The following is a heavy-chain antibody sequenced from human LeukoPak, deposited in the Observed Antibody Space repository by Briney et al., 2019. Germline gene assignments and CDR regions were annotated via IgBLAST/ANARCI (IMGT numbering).Heavy chain of an antibody. CDR1: GFIFSYYS. V-gene: IGHV3-23*01. J-gene: IGHJ4*02. Sequence: PGGSLRLSCAASGFIFSYYSMNWVRQAPGKGLEWVSAISGSGGSTYYADSVKGRFTISRDNSKNTLYLQMNSLRAEDTAVYYCAVYGDYTSGFDYWGQGTLVTVSS. CDR3: AVYGDYTSGFDY. D-gene: IGHD4-17*01. CDR2: ISGSGGST.